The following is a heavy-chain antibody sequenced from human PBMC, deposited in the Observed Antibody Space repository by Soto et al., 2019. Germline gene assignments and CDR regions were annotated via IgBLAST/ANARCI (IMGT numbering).Heavy chain of an antibody. J-gene: IGHJ4*02. CDR2: ISAYSGST. D-gene: IGHD6-13*01. V-gene: IGHV1-18*01. Sequence: QVQLVQSGAEVKKPGASVKVSCKASGYTFTTYGISWVRQAPGQGLEWMGWISAYSGSTKFAQKLKGRVTMTTDTSTTTAYMELRSLTSYDTAVYYCARDFTKSSSWPYYFDYWGQGTLVTVSS. CDR1: GYTFTTYG. CDR3: ARDFTKSSSWPYYFDY.